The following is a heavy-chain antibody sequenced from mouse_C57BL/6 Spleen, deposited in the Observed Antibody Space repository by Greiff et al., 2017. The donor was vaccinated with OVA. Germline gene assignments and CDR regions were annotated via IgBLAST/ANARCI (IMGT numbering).Heavy chain of an antibody. V-gene: IGHV1-74*01. J-gene: IGHJ3*01. Sequence: QVQLQQPGAELVKPGASVKVSCKASGYTFTSYWMHWVKQRPGQGLEWIGRIHPSDSDTHYNQKFKGKATLTVDKSFSTAYMQLSSLTSEDSAVYYCAIGYYGSSAWCAYWGQGTLVTVSA. D-gene: IGHD1-1*01. CDR3: AIGYYGSSAWCAY. CDR1: GYTFTSYW. CDR2: IHPSDSDT.